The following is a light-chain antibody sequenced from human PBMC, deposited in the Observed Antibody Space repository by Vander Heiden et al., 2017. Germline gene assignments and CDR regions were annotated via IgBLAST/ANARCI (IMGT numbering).Light chain of an antibody. Sequence: SSELTQVLAVSVALGQTVRIACQGDSLTAYYVSWYQQKPGQAPALVLYGDTNRPSGIPDRFSGSSSGIIASLTITGAQAEDEADYYCASRDRSGKRLLFGGGTKLTVL. CDR1: SLTAYY. V-gene: IGLV3-19*01. J-gene: IGLJ2*01. CDR2: GDT. CDR3: ASRDRSGKRLL.